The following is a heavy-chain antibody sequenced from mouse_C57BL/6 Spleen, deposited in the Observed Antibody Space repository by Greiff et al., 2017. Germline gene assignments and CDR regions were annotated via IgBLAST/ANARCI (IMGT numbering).Heavy chain of an antibody. CDR3: ARHYGSSYYFDY. J-gene: IGHJ2*01. Sequence: VQLQPPWAELVKPGASVKPSCKASGYTFTSYWMQWVKQRPGQGLEWIGELDPSDSYTNYNQKFKGKATLTVDTSSSTAYMQLSSLTSEDSAVYYCARHYGSSYYFDYWGQGTTLTVSS. CDR2: LDPSDSYT. CDR1: GYTFTSYW. D-gene: IGHD1-1*01. V-gene: IGHV1-50*01.